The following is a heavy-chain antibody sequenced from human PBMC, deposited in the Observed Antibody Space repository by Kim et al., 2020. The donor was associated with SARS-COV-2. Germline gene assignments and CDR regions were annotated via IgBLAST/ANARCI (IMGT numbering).Heavy chain of an antibody. J-gene: IGHJ4*02. Sequence: TYHADSVKGRLTISRDNARNTRYLQMNSRRGDDTAVYYCARGGVARPLDYWGQGSLVTVSS. CDR3: ARGGVARPLDY. CDR2: T. V-gene: IGHV3-23*01. D-gene: IGHD2-8*02.